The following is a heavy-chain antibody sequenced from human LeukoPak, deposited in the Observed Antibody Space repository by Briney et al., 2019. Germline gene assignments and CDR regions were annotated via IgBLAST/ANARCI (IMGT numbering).Heavy chain of an antibody. CDR3: TTDHDTSSWTFIY. CDR2: ISSSGSTI. V-gene: IGHV3-48*03. CDR1: GFTFSTYE. D-gene: IGHD6-13*01. Sequence: PGGSLRLSCAASGFTFSTYEMYWVRQAPGKGLEWVSYISSSGSTIYYADSVKGRFTISRDNAKNSLYLQMNSLRAEDTAVYYCTTDHDTSSWTFIYWGQGTLVTVSS. J-gene: IGHJ4*02.